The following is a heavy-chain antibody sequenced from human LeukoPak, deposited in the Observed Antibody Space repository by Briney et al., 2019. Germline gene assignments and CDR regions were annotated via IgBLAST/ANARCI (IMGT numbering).Heavy chain of an antibody. V-gene: IGHV3-74*01. CDR3: AKDEGDSGYSGYDSRPSFDY. Sequence: PGGSLRLSCAASGFTFSSYWMHWVRQAPGKGLVWVSRINSDGSTTSYADSVKGRFTISRDNSKNTLYLQMNSLRAEDTAVYYCAKDEGDSGYSGYDSRPSFDYWGQGTLVTVSS. CDR2: INSDGSTT. J-gene: IGHJ4*02. D-gene: IGHD5-12*01. CDR1: GFTFSSYW.